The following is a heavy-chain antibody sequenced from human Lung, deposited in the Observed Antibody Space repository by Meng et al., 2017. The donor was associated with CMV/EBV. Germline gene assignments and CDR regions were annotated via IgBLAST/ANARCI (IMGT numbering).Heavy chain of an antibody. Sequence: SCAASGFSFSTTAMRWFRQAPGKGLEWVSFISRGGDSRYYADSVKGRFTISRDTSANTLYLQLNGLRVDDTAVYYCAKDSVGASGSDAWGQGTLVTVSS. D-gene: IGHD1-14*01. CDR2: ISRGGDSR. CDR1: GFSFSTTA. J-gene: IGHJ5*02. CDR3: AKDSVGASGSDA. V-gene: IGHV3-23*01.